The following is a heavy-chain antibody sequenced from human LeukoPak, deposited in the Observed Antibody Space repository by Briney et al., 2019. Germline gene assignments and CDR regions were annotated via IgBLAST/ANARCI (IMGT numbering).Heavy chain of an antibody. CDR3: ATSSITMIVVPHYQYYFDY. D-gene: IGHD3-22*01. V-gene: IGHV1-24*01. CDR2: FDTEDDET. J-gene: IGHJ4*02. CDR1: GSTFTVLC. Sequence: ASVKVSCKVSGSTFTVLCMHWVRLAPGKGLEWMGGFDTEDDETSYAQKFQGRVNMTEATSTDNAYMALKLLRFADKTMDYSATSSITMIVVPHYQYYFDYWGEGTLVTVSS.